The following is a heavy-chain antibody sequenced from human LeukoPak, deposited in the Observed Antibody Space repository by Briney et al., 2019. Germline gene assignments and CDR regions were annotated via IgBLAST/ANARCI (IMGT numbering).Heavy chain of an antibody. CDR2: IYHSGSI. V-gene: IGHV4-4*02. J-gene: IGHJ1*01. CDR1: GGSISSSNW. Sequence: SGTLSLTCAVSGGSISSSNWWSWVRQPPGKGLEWIGEIYHSGSINYNPSLKSRVTISVDKSKNQFSLKLSSVTAADTAVYYCARGLGSQKRPRVGYFQHWGQGTLVTVSS. CDR3: ARGLGSQKRPRVGYFQH. D-gene: IGHD3-10*01.